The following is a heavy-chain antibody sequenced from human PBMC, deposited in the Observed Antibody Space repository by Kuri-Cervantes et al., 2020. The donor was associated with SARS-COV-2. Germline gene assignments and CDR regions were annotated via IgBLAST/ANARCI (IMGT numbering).Heavy chain of an antibody. CDR3: ARTDFWGGYYVDY. CDR1: GFIFRDYY. J-gene: IGHJ4*02. CDR2: IGPSGTTK. Sequence: GGSLKIPCTASGFIFRDYYMTWNRQAPGKGLEWVSNIGPSGTTKYYADSVKGRFTNSRDNAKNSLYLQMSSLRAEDNAVYYFARTDFWGGYYVDYWGQGTLVTVSS. D-gene: IGHD3-3*01. V-gene: IGHV3-11*01.